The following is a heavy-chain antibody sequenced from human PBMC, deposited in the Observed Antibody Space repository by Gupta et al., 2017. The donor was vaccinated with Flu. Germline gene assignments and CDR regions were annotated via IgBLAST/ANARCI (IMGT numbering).Heavy chain of an antibody. Sequence: EVQLLESGGGLVQPGGSLRLSCAASGFTFSSSAMSWVRQAPGKGLEWVSAIRGTGGSTHYADSVKGRFTISRDNSKNTLYLQMNSLRAEDTAVYYCARDCSSTSCRDYWGQGTLVTVSS. J-gene: IGHJ4*02. CDR2: IRGTGGST. CDR1: GFTFSSSA. V-gene: IGHV3-23*01. D-gene: IGHD2-2*01. CDR3: ARDCSSTSCRDY.